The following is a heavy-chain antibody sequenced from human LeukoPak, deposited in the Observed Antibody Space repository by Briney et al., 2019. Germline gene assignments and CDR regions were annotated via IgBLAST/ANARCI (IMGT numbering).Heavy chain of an antibody. CDR1: GFTFRSHA. D-gene: IGHD2-21*01. CDR3: AKDFRIGYSAHFDY. J-gene: IGHJ4*02. V-gene: IGHV3-23*01. CDR2: IYENGGTT. Sequence: PGGSLRLSCVGSGFTFRSHAMSWVRQVPEKGLEFVSGIYENGGTTYYADSVKGRFSISRDNSKNTLYLQMDSLRGEDTAVYYCAKDFRIGYSAHFDYRGQGALVTVSS.